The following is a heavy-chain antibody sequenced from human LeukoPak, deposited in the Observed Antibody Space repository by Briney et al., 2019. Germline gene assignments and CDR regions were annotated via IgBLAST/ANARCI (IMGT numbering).Heavy chain of an antibody. Sequence: ASVKVSCKASGYIFTSYGIIWVRQAPGQGLQWMGWISAHNGNTNYAQKLQGRVTMTTDTSTSTVYMELRSLRSDDTAVYYGARAQTALLLDYWGQGTLVTVSS. J-gene: IGHJ4*02. V-gene: IGHV1-18*01. D-gene: IGHD2-21*02. CDR1: GYIFTSYG. CDR2: ISAHNGNT. CDR3: ARAQTALLLDY.